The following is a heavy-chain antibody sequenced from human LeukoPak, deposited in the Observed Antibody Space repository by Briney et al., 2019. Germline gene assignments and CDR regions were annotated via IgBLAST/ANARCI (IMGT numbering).Heavy chain of an antibody. V-gene: IGHV3-73*01. CDR3: TSEGETYSSSPY. D-gene: IGHD6-13*01. CDR1: GFTFSGSA. Sequence: GGSLRLSCAASGFTFSGSAMHWVRQASGKGLEWVGRIRSKANSYATAHAASVKGRFTISRDDSKNTAYLQMNSLKTEDTAVYYCTSEGETYSSSPYWGQGTLVTVSS. CDR2: IRSKANSYAT. J-gene: IGHJ4*02.